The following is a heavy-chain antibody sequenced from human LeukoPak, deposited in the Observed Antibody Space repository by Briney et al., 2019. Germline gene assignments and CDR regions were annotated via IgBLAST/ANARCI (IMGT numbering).Heavy chain of an antibody. Sequence: GGSLRLSCAASGFRFSSYGMHWVRQAPGKGLEWVAVISDDGIKIYYGDSVKGRFTISRDNSKNTLNLQMDSLRADDTAVYCCGKGPGYSVYDNLPHHWGQGTLVTVSS. CDR2: ISDDGIKI. D-gene: IGHD5/OR15-5a*01. CDR1: GFRFSSYG. CDR3: GKGPGYSVYDNLPHH. V-gene: IGHV3-30*18. J-gene: IGHJ5*02.